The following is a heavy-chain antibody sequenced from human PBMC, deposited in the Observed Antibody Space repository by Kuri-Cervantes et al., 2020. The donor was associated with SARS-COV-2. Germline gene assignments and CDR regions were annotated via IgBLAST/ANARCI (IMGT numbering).Heavy chain of an antibody. CDR1: GYTYTSYE. J-gene: IGHJ4*02. Sequence: ASVNDSCKGCGYTYTSYEINWVGQATGQGLEWMGWMNPNSCNTGYAHKFQGRVTMTRNTSISAVYMEVSSLRSEDTAVYYFASTELMLPAPDYWGQGTLVTVSS. CDR2: MNPNSCNT. CDR3: ASTELMLPAPDY. V-gene: IGHV1-8*02. D-gene: IGHD2-8*01.